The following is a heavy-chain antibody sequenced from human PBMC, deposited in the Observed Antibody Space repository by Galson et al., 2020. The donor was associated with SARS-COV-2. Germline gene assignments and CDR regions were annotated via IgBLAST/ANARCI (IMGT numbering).Heavy chain of an antibody. CDR3: ARSLDGGYRESFDC. Sequence: GESLKISCAASGFTFSSYAMHWVRQAPGKGLEWVAVISYDGSNKYYADSVKGRFTISRDNSKNTLYLQMNSLRAEDTAVYYCARSLDGGYRESFDCWGQGTLVTVSS. CDR2: ISYDGSNK. D-gene: IGHD2-15*01. V-gene: IGHV3-30-3*01. CDR1: GFTFSSYA. J-gene: IGHJ4*02.